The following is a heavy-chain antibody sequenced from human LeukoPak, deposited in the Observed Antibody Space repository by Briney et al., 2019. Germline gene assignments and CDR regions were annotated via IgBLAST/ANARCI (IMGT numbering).Heavy chain of an antibody. D-gene: IGHD2-2*01. CDR3: ARSSNYASDI. V-gene: IGHV4-4*07. CDR1: GHSMSSFN. CDR2: MYITGDT. J-gene: IGHJ3*02. Sequence: PSETLSLTRTVSGHSMSSFNWTWIRQPAGKGLEWIGHMYITGDTYYNPSLESRVSLSIDTSKNQFSLKLTSVTAADTAVYYCARSSNYASDIWGQGTMVSVSS.